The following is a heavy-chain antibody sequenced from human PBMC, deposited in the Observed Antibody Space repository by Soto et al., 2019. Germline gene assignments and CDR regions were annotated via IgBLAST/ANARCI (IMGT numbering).Heavy chain of an antibody. D-gene: IGHD1-26*01. V-gene: IGHV3-11*01. J-gene: IGHJ4*02. CDR1: GFILSDHY. Sequence: WVTLRLSCAACGFILSDHYMSWIRQAPGKGREWHTHINCRPYTIYFSSSVQGLFTISSDNGKNSLYLQMDILRADDTAVYYCASVSSSDSRGYSRRLTNATFHHWGQGILVTVSS. CDR3: ASVSSSDSRGYSRRLTNATFHH. CDR2: INCRPYTI.